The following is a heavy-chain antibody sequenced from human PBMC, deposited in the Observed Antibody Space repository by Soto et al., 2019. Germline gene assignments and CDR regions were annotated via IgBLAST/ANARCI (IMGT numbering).Heavy chain of an antibody. CDR2: ISAYNGNT. CDR3: ARGIYCSGGSCYDDY. D-gene: IGHD2-15*01. J-gene: IGHJ4*02. Sequence: GASVKVSCKASGYTFTSYGSIWVRQAPGQGLEWMGWISAYNGNTNYAQKLQGRVTMTTDTSTSTAYMELRSLRSDDTAVYYCARGIYCSGGSCYDDYWGQGTLVTVSS. CDR1: GYTFTSYG. V-gene: IGHV1-18*01.